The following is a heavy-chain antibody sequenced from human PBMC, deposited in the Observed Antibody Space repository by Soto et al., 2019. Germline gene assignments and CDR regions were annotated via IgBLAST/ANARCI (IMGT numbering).Heavy chain of an antibody. CDR1: GFTVSSNY. D-gene: IGHD2-15*01. Sequence: EVQLVESGGGLVQPGGSLRLSCAASGFTVSSNYMSWVRQAPGKGLEWVSVIYSGGSTYYADSVKGRFTISRDNSKNTXYLQMNSLRAEDTAVYYCARRASDYCSAGGCYWGYWGQGTLVTVSS. V-gene: IGHV3-66*04. CDR3: ARRASDYCSAGGCYWGY. CDR2: IYSGGST. J-gene: IGHJ4*02.